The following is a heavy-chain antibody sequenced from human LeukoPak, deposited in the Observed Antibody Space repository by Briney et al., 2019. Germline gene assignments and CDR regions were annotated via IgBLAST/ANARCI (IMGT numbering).Heavy chain of an antibody. CDR2: IYYSGST. Sequence: KPSETLSLTCTVSGGSISSYYWSWIRQPPGKGLEWIGYIYYSGSTNYNPSLRSRVTISVDTSKNQFSLKLSSVTAADTAVYYCASSYYDSSGPAYWDQGTLVTVSS. J-gene: IGHJ4*02. V-gene: IGHV4-59*01. D-gene: IGHD3-22*01. CDR1: GGSISSYY. CDR3: ASSYYDSSGPAY.